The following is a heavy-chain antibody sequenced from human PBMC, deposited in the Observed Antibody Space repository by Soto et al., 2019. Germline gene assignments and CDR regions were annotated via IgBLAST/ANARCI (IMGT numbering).Heavy chain of an antibody. V-gene: IGHV3-23*01. D-gene: IGHD2-2*01. Sequence: EVQLLESGGGLVQPGGSLRLSCAASGFTFSSYAMNCVRQAPGKGLEWVSAISGSGGSTYYADSVKGRFTISRDNCKNTLYLQMMSRRDEDTAVYYCAKEENCSSISFYNYMDVWGKGTKVTVS. CDR1: GFTFSSYA. CDR3: AKEENCSSISFYNYMDV. J-gene: IGHJ6*03. CDR2: ISGSGGST.